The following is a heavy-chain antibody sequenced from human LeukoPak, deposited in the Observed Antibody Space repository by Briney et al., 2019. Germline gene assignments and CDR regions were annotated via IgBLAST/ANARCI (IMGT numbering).Heavy chain of an antibody. D-gene: IGHD6-19*01. J-gene: IGHJ4*02. V-gene: IGHV3-30-3*01. Sequence: PGGSLRLSCAASGFTFSSYAMHWVRQAPGKGPEWVAVISYDGSNKYYADSVKGRFTISRDNAKNSLYLQMNSLRAEDTAVYYCARSSYSSGWSYFDYWGQGTLVTVSS. CDR2: ISYDGSNK. CDR1: GFTFSSYA. CDR3: ARSSYSSGWSYFDY.